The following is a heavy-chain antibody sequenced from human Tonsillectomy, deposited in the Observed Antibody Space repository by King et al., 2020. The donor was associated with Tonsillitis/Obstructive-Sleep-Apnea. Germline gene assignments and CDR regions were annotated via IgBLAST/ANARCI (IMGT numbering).Heavy chain of an antibody. J-gene: IGHJ4*02. CDR3: ARDGYCSGSSCFFFDY. D-gene: IGHD2-15*01. V-gene: IGHV3-33*01. Sequence: VQLVESGGGVVQPGRSLRLSCAASGFTFSTYGMHWVRQAPGKGLEWVAVIWYDGSNEYYADSVKGRFTISRDNSKNTLYLQMNSLRDEDTAVYYCARDGYCSGSSCFFFDYWGQGNLVTVSS. CDR2: IWYDGSNE. CDR1: GFTFSTYG.